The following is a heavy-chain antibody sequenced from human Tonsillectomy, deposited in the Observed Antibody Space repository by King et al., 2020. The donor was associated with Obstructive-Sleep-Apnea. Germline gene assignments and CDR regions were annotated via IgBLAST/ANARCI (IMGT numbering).Heavy chain of an antibody. CDR3: ATRSDHGRGYVAHAYYYSYGMDV. CDR2: FDPEDGET. CDR1: GYTLTELS. V-gene: IGHV1-24*01. J-gene: IGHJ6*02. Sequence: QLVQSGAEVKKPGASVKVSCKVSGYTLTELSMHWVRQAPGKGLEWMGGFDPEDGETIYAQKFQGRVTMTEDTSTDTAYMELSSLRSEDTAVYYCATRSDHGRGYVAHAYYYSYGMDVWGQGTTVTVSS. D-gene: IGHD5-12*01.